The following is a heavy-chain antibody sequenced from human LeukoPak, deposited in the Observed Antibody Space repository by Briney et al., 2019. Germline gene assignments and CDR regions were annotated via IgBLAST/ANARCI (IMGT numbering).Heavy chain of an antibody. CDR2: IYYSGST. D-gene: IGHD3-10*01. Sequence: PSETLSLTCTVSGGSISSGGYYWSWIRQHPGTGLEWIGYIYYSGSTYYNPSLKSRVTISVDTSKNQFSLKLSSVTAADTAVYYCARLSALVGSGSYSFDYWGQGTLVTVSS. CDR3: ARLSALVGSGSYSFDY. J-gene: IGHJ4*02. CDR1: GGSISSGGYY. V-gene: IGHV4-31*03.